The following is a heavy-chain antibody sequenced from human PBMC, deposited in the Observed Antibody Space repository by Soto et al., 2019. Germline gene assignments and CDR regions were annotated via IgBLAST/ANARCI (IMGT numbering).Heavy chain of an antibody. CDR2: IYHSGST. D-gene: IGHD6-13*01. V-gene: IGHV4-4*02. J-gene: IGHJ4*02. CDR1: GGSISSSNW. Sequence: QVQLQESGPGLVKPSGTLSLTCAVSGGSISSSNWWSWVRQPPGKGLEWIGEIYHSGSTNYNPSPKRRGTISVDKSKNQFSLKLSSVTAADTAVYYCARAAMGGSSWPFDYWGQGTLVTVSS. CDR3: ARAAMGGSSWPFDY.